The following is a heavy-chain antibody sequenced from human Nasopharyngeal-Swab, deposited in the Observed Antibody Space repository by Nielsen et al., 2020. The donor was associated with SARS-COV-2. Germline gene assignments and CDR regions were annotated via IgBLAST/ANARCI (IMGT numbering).Heavy chain of an antibody. CDR3: ARGWVGYSGGFDC. D-gene: IGHD2-15*01. CDR2: IYSTGST. J-gene: IGHJ4*02. Sequence: WIRQPPGKGLDWIGPIYSTGSTDYNPSLKRRVTISIDTSKNKFSLKLTSVTAADTAVFYCARGWVGYSGGFDCWGQGTLVTVSS. V-gene: IGHV4-59*01.